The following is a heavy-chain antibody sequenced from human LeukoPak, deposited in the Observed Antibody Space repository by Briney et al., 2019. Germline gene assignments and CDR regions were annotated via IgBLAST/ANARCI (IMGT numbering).Heavy chain of an antibody. CDR2: ISWNGDST. V-gene: IGHV3-20*04. CDR3: ARFSYGDYVEVKGFDL. J-gene: IGHJ3*01. Sequence: PGGSLRLSCAASGFTFGDYGMIWVRQPPGKGLEWVSGISWNGDSTGYEDSVKGRFTVSRDNAKNSLYLQMDSLRAEDTAMYYCARFSYGDYVEVKGFDLWGQGTMVSVSS. D-gene: IGHD4-17*01. CDR1: GFTFGDYG.